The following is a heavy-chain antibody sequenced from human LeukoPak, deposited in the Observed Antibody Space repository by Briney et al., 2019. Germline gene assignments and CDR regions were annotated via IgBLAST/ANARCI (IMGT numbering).Heavy chain of an antibody. V-gene: IGHV3-66*01. CDR3: ASEMTGRIYGMDV. Sequence: PGGSLRLSCAASGFTVSSNYMSWVRQAPGKGLEWVSVIYSGGSTYYADSVKGRFTISRDNSKNTLYLQMNSLRAEDTAVYYCASEMTGRIYGMDVWGQGTTVTVSS. CDR2: IYSGGST. CDR1: GFTVSSNY. J-gene: IGHJ6*02.